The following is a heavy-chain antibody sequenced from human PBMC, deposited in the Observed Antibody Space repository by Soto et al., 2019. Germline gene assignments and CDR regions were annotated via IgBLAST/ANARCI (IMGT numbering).Heavy chain of an antibody. J-gene: IGHJ4*02. D-gene: IGHD2-15*01. Sequence: SVKVSCKASGGTFSRHAINWVRQAPGHGLQWMGGIVPLFGTANYAQKFQGRVTITADESTSTAHMELRSLRSEDTAVYYCARDYGHDCSGGNCYFYFWGQGTLVTVSS. CDR1: GGTFSRHA. CDR2: IVPLFGTA. V-gene: IGHV1-69*13. CDR3: ARDYGHDCSGGNCYFYF.